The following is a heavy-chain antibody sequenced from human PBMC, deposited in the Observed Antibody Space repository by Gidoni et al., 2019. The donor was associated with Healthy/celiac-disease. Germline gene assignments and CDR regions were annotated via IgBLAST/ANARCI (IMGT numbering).Heavy chain of an antibody. V-gene: IGHV3-48*04. D-gene: IGHD6-13*01. J-gene: IGHJ4*02. CDR3: ARGQQLVPGYFDY. CDR2: ISSSSSTI. CDR1: GLTFSSYS. Sequence: EVQLVESGGGLVQPGGSLRTSCQASGLTFSSYSMNWVRQARGKGLEWFSYISSSSSTIYYADSVKGRFTISRDNAKNSLYLQMNSLRAEDTAVYYCARGQQLVPGYFDYWGQGTLVTVSS.